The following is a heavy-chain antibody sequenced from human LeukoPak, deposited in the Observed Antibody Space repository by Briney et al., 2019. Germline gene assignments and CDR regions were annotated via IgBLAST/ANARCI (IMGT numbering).Heavy chain of an antibody. D-gene: IGHD2-2*03. CDR3: AKVDIVVVPAAISGY. CDR1: GFTFGDYA. J-gene: IGHJ4*02. Sequence: GRSLRLSCTASGFTFGDYAMSWFRQAPGKGLEWVGFIRSKAYGGTTEYAASVKGRFTISRDDSKSIAYLQMNSLRAEDTAVYYCAKVDIVVVPAAISGYWGQGTLVTVSS. V-gene: IGHV3-49*03. CDR2: IRSKAYGGTT.